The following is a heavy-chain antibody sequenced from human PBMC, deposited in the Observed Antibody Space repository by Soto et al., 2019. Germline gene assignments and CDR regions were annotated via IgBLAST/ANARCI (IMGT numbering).Heavy chain of an antibody. J-gene: IGHJ3*02. CDR1: GGTFSIYT. D-gene: IGHD2-8*01. Sequence: PSVKVSCKASGGTFSIYTISWVRQAPGQGLEWMGRIIPILGIANYAQKFQGRVTVTADKSTSTAYMELSSLRSEDTAVYYCARAETLNAFDIWGQGTMVTLSS. CDR3: ARAETLNAFDI. CDR2: IIPILGIA. V-gene: IGHV1-69*02.